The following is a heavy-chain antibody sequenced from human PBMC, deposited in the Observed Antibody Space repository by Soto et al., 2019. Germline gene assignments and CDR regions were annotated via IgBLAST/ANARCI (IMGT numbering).Heavy chain of an antibody. Sequence: SSETLSLTCTVSGGSISSGDYYWSWIRQPPGKGLEWIGYIYYSGSTYYNPSLKSRVTISVDTSKNQFSLKLSSVTAADTAVYYCAIQLYDYVWGSYRPPEGFDPWGQGTLVTVSS. V-gene: IGHV4-30-4*01. CDR3: AIQLYDYVWGSYRPPEGFDP. CDR1: GGSISSGDYY. CDR2: IYYSGST. D-gene: IGHD3-16*02. J-gene: IGHJ5*02.